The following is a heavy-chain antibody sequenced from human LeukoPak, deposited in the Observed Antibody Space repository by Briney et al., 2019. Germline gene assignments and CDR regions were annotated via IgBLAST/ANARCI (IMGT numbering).Heavy chain of an antibody. Sequence: SETLSLTCTVSGCSISSDYWSWIRQPPGKGLEWIGNIYYSGNTISNPSLKSRVTLSVDRSKNQFSLKVTSATAADTAVYYCARRHTGSGRMDVWGQGTTVTVS. D-gene: IGHD3-10*01. CDR2: IYYSGNT. J-gene: IGHJ6*02. V-gene: IGHV4-59*08. CDR3: ARRHTGSGRMDV. CDR1: GCSISSDY.